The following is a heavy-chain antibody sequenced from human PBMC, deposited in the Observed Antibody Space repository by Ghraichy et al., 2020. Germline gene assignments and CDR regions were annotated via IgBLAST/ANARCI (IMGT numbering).Heavy chain of an antibody. D-gene: IGHD3-22*01. CDR2: ITSAGST. J-gene: IGHJ5*02. CDR3: AKMPYGSFREYNWFDP. Sequence: GGSLRLSCTASEFTLSNSAMSWVRQAPGKGLEWVSGITSAGSTLYTDSVKSRYTISRDNSKNTLFLQMNSLRAEDTAIYYYAKMPYGSFREYNWFDPWGQGALGTVAS. V-gene: IGHV3-23*01. CDR1: EFTLSNSA.